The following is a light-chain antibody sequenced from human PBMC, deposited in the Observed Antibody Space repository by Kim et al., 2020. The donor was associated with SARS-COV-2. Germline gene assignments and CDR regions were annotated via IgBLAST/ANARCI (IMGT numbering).Light chain of an antibody. Sequence: GDRVTITCRASQYMSSHLNWYLQKPGKAPKLLIYAASTLQSGVPPRFSGSGSGTDFTLTINNLQPEDFATFYCHQSYTFPQTFGPGTKVAIK. V-gene: IGKV1-39*01. J-gene: IGKJ1*01. CDR2: AAS. CDR3: HQSYTFPQT. CDR1: QYMSSH.